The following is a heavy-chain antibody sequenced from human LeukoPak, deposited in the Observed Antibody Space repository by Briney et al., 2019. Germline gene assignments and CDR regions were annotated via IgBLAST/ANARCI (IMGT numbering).Heavy chain of an antibody. CDR2: INHSGST. Sequence: SETLSLTCTVSGGSISNYYWNWIRQPPGKGLEWIGEINHSGSTNYNPSLKSRVTISVDTSKNQFSLKLSSVTAADTAVYYCARSAKYYDILTGYSDYFDYWGQGTLVTVSS. D-gene: IGHD3-9*01. V-gene: IGHV4-34*01. CDR3: ARSAKYYDILTGYSDYFDY. J-gene: IGHJ4*02. CDR1: GGSISNYY.